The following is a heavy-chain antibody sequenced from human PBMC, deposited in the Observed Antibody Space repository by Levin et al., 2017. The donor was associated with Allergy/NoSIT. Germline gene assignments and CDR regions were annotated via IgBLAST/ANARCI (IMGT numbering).Heavy chain of an antibody. CDR1: GYTLTELS. CDR3: ATERIPYEYSSSSGYFDY. CDR2: FDPEDGET. J-gene: IGHJ4*02. V-gene: IGHV1-24*01. D-gene: IGHD6-13*01. Sequence: GESLKISCKVSGYTLTELSMHWVRQAPGKGLEWMGGFDPEDGETIYAQKFQGRVTMTEDTSTDTAYMELSSLRSEDTAVYYCATERIPYEYSSSSGYFDYWGQGTLVTVSS.